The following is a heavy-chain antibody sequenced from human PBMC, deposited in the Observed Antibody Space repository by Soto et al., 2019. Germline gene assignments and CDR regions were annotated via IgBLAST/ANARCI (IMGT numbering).Heavy chain of an antibody. J-gene: IGHJ6*03. V-gene: IGHV3-23*01. CDR2: ISGSGGST. CDR1: GFTFSSYA. CDR3: AKDYTVTTYYYYMDV. Sequence: GGSLRLSCAASGFTFSSYAMSWARQAPGKGLEWVSAISGSGGSTYYADSVKGRFTISRDNSKNTLYLQMNSLRAEDTAVYYCAKDYTVTTYYYYMDVWGKGTTVTVSS. D-gene: IGHD4-17*01.